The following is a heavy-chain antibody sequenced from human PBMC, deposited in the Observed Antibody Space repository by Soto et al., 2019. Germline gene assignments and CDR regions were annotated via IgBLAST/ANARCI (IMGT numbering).Heavy chain of an antibody. CDR3: ARFRVDRYCSSTSCPHDDAFDI. V-gene: IGHV3-21*01. Sequence: GGSLRLSCAASGFTFSSYSMNWVRQAPGKGLEWVSSISSSSSYIYYADSVKGRFTIPRDNAKNSLYLQMNSLRAEDTAVYYCARFRVDRYCSSTSCPHDDAFDIWGQGTMVTVSS. D-gene: IGHD2-2*01. CDR1: GFTFSSYS. CDR2: ISSSSSYI. J-gene: IGHJ3*02.